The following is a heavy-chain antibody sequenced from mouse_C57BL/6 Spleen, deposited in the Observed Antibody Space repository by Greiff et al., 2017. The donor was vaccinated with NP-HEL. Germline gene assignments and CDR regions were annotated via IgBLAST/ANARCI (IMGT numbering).Heavy chain of an antibody. D-gene: IGHD1-1*01. J-gene: IGHJ4*01. CDR2: IYPGSGST. CDR3: ARVFITTVNYAMDY. V-gene: IGHV1-55*01. Sequence: QVQLKQPGAELVKPGASVKMSCKASGYTFTSYWITWVKQRPGQGLEWIGDIYPGSGSTNYNEKFKSKATLTVDTSSSTAYMQLSSLTSEDSAVYYCARVFITTVNYAMDYWGQGTSVTVSS. CDR1: GYTFTSYW.